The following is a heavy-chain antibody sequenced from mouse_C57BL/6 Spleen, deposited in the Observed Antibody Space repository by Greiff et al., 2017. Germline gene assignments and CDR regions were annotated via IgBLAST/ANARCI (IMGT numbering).Heavy chain of an antibody. D-gene: IGHD2-4*01. V-gene: IGHV3-6*01. CDR1: GYSITSGYY. CDR2: ISYDGSN. J-gene: IGHJ3*01. Sequence: EVQVVESGPGLVKPSQSLTLTCSVTGYSITSGYYWNWIRQFPGNKLEWMGYISYDGSNNYNPSLKNRISIPRDTSKNQFFLQLNSVTTENTATYYCARDRGYDYDGWFAYWGQGTLVTVSA. CDR3: ARDRGYDYDGWFAY.